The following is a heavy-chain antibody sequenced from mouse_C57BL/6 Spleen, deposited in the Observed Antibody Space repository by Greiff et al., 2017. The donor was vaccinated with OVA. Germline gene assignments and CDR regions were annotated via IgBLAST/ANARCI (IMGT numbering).Heavy chain of an antibody. CDR1: GYTFTDYY. J-gene: IGHJ4*01. V-gene: IGHV1-76*01. CDR3: ARDGRYAMDY. Sequence: VQLQQSGAELVRPGASVKLSCKASGYTFTDYYINWVKQRPGQGLEWIARIYPGSGNTYYNEKFKGKATLTAEKSSSTAYMQLSSLTSEDSAVYFCARDGRYAMDYWGQGTSVTVSS. CDR2: IYPGSGNT. D-gene: IGHD2-3*01.